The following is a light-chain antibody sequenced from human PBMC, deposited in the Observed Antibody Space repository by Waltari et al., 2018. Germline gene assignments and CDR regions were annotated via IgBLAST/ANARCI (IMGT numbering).Light chain of an antibody. V-gene: IGKV1-5*03. CDR3: QQYNSYSRT. J-gene: IGKJ1*01. CDR2: KAS. Sequence: DIQLTQSPSTLPPPVGTRVTTTCRASQSISSWLAWYQQKPGKAPKLLIYKASSLESGVPSRFSGSGSGTEFTLTISSLQPDDFATYYCQQYNSYSRTFGQGTKVEIK. CDR1: QSISSW.